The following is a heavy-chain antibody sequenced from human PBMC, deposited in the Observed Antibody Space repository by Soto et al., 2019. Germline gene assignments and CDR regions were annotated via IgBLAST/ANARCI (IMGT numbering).Heavy chain of an antibody. J-gene: IGHJ5*02. Sequence: GGSLRLSCAASGFTFSSYAMHWVRQAPGKGLEWVAAISYDGSNKYYAGSVKGRFTISRDNSKNTLYLQMNSLRAEDTAVYYCARPGYCSSTSCSNLFDPWGQGTLVTVSS. D-gene: IGHD2-2*01. CDR2: ISYDGSNK. CDR3: ARPGYCSSTSCSNLFDP. V-gene: IGHV3-30-3*01. CDR1: GFTFSSYA.